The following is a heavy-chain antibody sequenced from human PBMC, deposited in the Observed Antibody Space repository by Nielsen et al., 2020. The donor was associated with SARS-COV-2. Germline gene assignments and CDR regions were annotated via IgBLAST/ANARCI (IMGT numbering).Heavy chain of an antibody. CDR3: ARDWLRAFDV. D-gene: IGHD3-10*01. CDR1: GFTFNTYA. Sequence: GGSLRLSCVASGFTFNTYAMSWLRQAPGKGPEWVAGISSSGDKTYYTDSVKGRFTISRDNAKNSMSLQMTSLRVEDTAVYYCARDWLRAFDVWGQGTMVTVSS. CDR2: ISSSGDKT. J-gene: IGHJ3*01. V-gene: IGHV3-21*01.